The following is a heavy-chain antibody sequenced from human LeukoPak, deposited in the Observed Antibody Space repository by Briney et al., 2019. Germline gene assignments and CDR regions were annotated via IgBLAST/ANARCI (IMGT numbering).Heavy chain of an antibody. Sequence: SVKVSCEASGYTFTSYDINWVRQATGQGLEWMGGIIPIFGTANYAQKFQGRVTITADESTSTAYMELSSLRSEDTAVYYCARSYGRLYYYYGMDVWGKGTTVTVSS. CDR1: GYTFTSYD. CDR2: IIPIFGTA. J-gene: IGHJ6*04. D-gene: IGHD4-17*01. V-gene: IGHV1-69*13. CDR3: ARSYGRLYYYYGMDV.